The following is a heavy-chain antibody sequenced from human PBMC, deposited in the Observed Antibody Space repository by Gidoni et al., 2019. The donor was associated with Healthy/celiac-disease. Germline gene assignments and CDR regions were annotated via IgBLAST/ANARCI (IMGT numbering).Heavy chain of an antibody. Sequence: QVQLVQSGAEVKKPGASVKVSCKASGYTFTGYYMHWVRQAPGQGLEWMGWINPNSGGTNYAQKFQGWVTMTRDTSISTAYMELSRLRSDDTAVYYCARGVGGYCSSTSCFYYYYMDVWGKGTTVTVSS. D-gene: IGHD2-2*01. V-gene: IGHV1-2*04. J-gene: IGHJ6*03. CDR1: GYTFTGYY. CDR2: INPNSGGT. CDR3: ARGVGGYCSSTSCFYYYYMDV.